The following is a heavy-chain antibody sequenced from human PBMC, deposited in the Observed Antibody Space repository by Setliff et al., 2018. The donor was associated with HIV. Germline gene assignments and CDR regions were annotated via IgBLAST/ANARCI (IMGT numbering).Heavy chain of an antibody. D-gene: IGHD3-22*01. J-gene: IGHJ4*02. CDR2: IIPIFGTT. CDR1: GGTFSRHT. Sequence: GASVKVSCKSSGGTFSRHTISWVRQAPGQGLEWMGGIIPIFGTTNYAQNFQGRVSITADASTITAYMELSSLTSEDTAVYYCARDNYYDSSGAIGFWGQGTLVTVSS. CDR3: ARDNYYDSSGAIGF. V-gene: IGHV1-69*13.